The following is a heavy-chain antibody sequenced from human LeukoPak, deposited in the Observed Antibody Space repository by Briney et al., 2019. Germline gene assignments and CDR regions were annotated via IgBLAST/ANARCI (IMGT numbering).Heavy chain of an antibody. CDR2: IYYSGST. V-gene: IGHV4-59*08. CDR1: GGSISSYY. CDR3: ARYGRGYSYGYNY. D-gene: IGHD5-18*01. J-gene: IGHJ4*02. Sequence: SETLSLTCTVSGGSISSYYWSWIRQPPGKGLEGIGYIYYSGSTNYNPSLKSRVTISVDTSKNQFSLKLSSVTAADTAVYYCARYGRGYSYGYNYWGQGTLVTVSS.